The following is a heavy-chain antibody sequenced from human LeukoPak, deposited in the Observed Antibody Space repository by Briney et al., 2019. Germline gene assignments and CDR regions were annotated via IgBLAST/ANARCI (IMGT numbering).Heavy chain of an antibody. CDR1: GFTFSDYY. J-gene: IGHJ5*02. D-gene: IGHD3-10*01. Sequence: PGGSLRLPRAASGFTFSDYYMSWIRQAPGKGLEWVSYISSSGSTIYYADSVKGQFTISRDNAKNSLYLQMNSLRAEDTAVYYCARARDYYGSDWFDPWGQGTLVTVSS. V-gene: IGHV3-11*01. CDR3: ARARDYYGSDWFDP. CDR2: ISSSGSTI.